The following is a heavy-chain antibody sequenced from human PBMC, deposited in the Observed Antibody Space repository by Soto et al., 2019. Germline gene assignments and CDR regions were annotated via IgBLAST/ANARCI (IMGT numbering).Heavy chain of an antibody. V-gene: IGHV3-7*05. CDR1: GFTLSAYW. CDR3: ARDVSPGSSSLYLDAFDI. D-gene: IGHD6-13*01. CDR2: RNRDGSKK. Sequence: EVQLEESGGDLVQPGGSLRLSCAASGFTLSAYWMTWVRQAPGKGLEWVANRNRDGSKKSYLDSVRGRFTNSRDNVGNSLYLQMDSLGADDTALYYCARDVSPGSSSLYLDAFDIWGQGTMVTVSS. J-gene: IGHJ3*02.